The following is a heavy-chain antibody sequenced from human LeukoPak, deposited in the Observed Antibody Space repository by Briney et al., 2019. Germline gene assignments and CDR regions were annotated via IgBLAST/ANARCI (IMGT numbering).Heavy chain of an antibody. J-gene: IGHJ6*04. CDR1: GGTFSSYA. CDR3: ARGSGTSPYYYYYGMDV. V-gene: IGHV1-69*06. CDR2: IIPPFGTA. Sequence: ASVKVSCKASGGTFSSYAISWVRQAPAQGLEWMGGIIPPFGTANYAQKFQGRVTIPADKSTSTAYMELSSLRSEDTAVYYCARGSGTSPYYYYYGMDVWGKGTTVTVSS. D-gene: IGHD2-2*01.